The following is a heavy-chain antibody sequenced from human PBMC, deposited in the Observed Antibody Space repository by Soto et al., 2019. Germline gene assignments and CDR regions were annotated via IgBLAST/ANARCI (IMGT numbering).Heavy chain of an antibody. CDR2: ISSSSSYI. CDR3: ARGIMITFGGVIVEYYFDY. D-gene: IGHD3-16*02. V-gene: IGHV3-21*01. CDR1: GFTFSSYS. J-gene: IGHJ4*02. Sequence: EVQLVESGGGLVKPGGSLRLSCAASGFTFSSYSMNWVRQAPGKGLEWVSSISSSSSYIYYADSEKGRFTISRDNAKNSLYLQMNSLRAEDTAVYYCARGIMITFGGVIVEYYFDYWGQGTLVTVSS.